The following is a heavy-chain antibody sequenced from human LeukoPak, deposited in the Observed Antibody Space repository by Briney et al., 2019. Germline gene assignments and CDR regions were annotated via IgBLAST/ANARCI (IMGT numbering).Heavy chain of an antibody. CDR3: TTETPMTTVMGDAFDI. J-gene: IGHJ3*02. Sequence: GGSLRLSCAASGFTFTNAWMNWVRQAPGKGLEWVGRIKSKTDGGTTDYAAPVKGRFTISRDDSKNTLYLQMNSLKTEDTAVYYCTTETPMTTVMGDAFDIWGQGTMVTVSS. V-gene: IGHV3-15*07. CDR2: IKSKTDGGTT. D-gene: IGHD4-17*01. CDR1: GFTFTNAW.